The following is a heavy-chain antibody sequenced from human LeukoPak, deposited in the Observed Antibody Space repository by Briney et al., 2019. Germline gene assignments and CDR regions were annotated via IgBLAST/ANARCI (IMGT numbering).Heavy chain of an antibody. Sequence: GGSLRLSCAASGFTLSSYGMHWVRQAPGKGLEWVAVISYDGSNKYYADSVKGRFTISRDNSKNTLYLQMNSLRAEDTAVYYCAKDQFGDYPGYWGQGTLVTVSS. J-gene: IGHJ4*02. CDR2: ISYDGSNK. D-gene: IGHD4-17*01. CDR3: AKDQFGDYPGY. CDR1: GFTLSSYG. V-gene: IGHV3-30*18.